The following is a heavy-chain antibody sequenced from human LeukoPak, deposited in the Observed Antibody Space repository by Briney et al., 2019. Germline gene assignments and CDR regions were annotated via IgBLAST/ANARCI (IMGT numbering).Heavy chain of an antibody. D-gene: IGHD1-26*01. CDR1: GFTLSDRY. CDR3: ARAPNSGTLGEDY. J-gene: IGHJ4*02. Sequence: GGSLRLSCAASGFTLSDRYMDWVRQAPGKGLERVRRIRNKANMYTTEYAASVKGRFTISRDDSKNSLYLQMNSLKTEDTAVYYCARAPNSGTLGEDYWGQGTLVTVSS. CDR2: IRNKANMYTT. V-gene: IGHV3-72*01.